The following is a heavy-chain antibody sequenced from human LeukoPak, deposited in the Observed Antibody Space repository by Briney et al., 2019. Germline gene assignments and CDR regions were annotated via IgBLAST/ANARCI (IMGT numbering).Heavy chain of an antibody. D-gene: IGHD3-22*01. CDR1: GYTFTSYY. Sequence: ASVKVSCKASGYTFTSYYMHWVRQAPGQGLEWMGIINPSGGSTSYAQKFQGRVTMTRDTSTSTVYMELSSLRSEDTAVYYCARDSLSSGYYPTPDYWGQGTLVTVSS. V-gene: IGHV1-46*01. CDR3: ARDSLSSGYYPTPDY. J-gene: IGHJ4*02. CDR2: INPSGGST.